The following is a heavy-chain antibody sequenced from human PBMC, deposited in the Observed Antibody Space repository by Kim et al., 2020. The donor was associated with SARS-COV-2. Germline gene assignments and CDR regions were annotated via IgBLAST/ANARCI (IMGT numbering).Heavy chain of an antibody. Sequence: SETLSLTCTVSGGSISSGGYYWSWIRQHPGKGLEWIGYIYYSGSTYYNPSLKSRVTISVDTSKNQFSLKLSSVTAADTAVYYCARNIGITMIVVVTGWFGPWGQGALVTV. CDR3: ARNIGITMIVVVTGWFGP. D-gene: IGHD3-22*01. J-gene: IGHJ5*02. CDR2: IYYSGST. CDR1: GGSISSGGYY. V-gene: IGHV4-31*03.